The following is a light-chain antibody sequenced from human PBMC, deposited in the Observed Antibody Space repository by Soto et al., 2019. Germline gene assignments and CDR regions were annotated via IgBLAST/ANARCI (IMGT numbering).Light chain of an antibody. Sequence: SSELTQPPSVSVAPGKTARITCGGNNIGSKSVHWYRQKPGQAPVLVIYYDNDRPSGIPERFSGSNSGNTATLTISRVEAGDEADYYCQVWDSRNDHVVFGGGTKVTVL. CDR3: QVWDSRNDHVV. CDR2: YDN. J-gene: IGLJ2*01. V-gene: IGLV3-21*04. CDR1: NIGSKS.